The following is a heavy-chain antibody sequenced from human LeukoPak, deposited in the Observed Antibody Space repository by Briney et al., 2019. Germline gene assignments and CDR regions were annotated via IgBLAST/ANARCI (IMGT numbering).Heavy chain of an antibody. CDR1: GFTFSSYA. CDR3: AKDRGLWGF. CDR2: ISGSGGST. D-gene: IGHD3-10*01. V-gene: IGHV3-23*01. Sequence: GGPLRLSCAASGFTFSSYAMSWVRQAPGKGREWVSAISGSGGSTYYADPVKGRFTISRDNSKNTLYLQMNSLRAEDTAVYYCAKDRGLWGFWGQGTLVTVSS. J-gene: IGHJ4*02.